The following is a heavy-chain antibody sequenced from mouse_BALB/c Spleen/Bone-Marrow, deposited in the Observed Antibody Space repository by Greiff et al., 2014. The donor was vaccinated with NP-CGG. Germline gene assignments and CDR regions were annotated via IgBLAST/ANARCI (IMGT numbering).Heavy chain of an antibody. CDR3: AYGSSYDYFGY. J-gene: IGHJ2*01. Sequence: DVQLQESGAELVKPGASVKLSCTASGFNIKDTYMHWVKQRPEQGLEWIGRIDPANGNTKYDPKFQGKATITADTSSNTAYLQLSSLTSEDTAVYYWAYGSSYDYFGYWGQGTTRTVST. V-gene: IGHV14-3*02. CDR2: IDPANGNT. D-gene: IGHD1-1*01. CDR1: GFNIKDTY.